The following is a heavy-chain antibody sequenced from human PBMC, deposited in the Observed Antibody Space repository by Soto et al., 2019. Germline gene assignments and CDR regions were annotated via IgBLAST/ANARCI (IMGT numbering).Heavy chain of an antibody. J-gene: IGHJ4*02. Sequence: QVQLVESGGGVVQPGRSLRLSCAASGFTFSSYAMHWVRQAPGKGLEWVAVISYDGSNKYYADSVKGRFTISRDNSKNTLYLQMNSLRAEDTAVYYCAKYCSSDVCFDYWGQGTLVTVSS. D-gene: IGHD2-8*01. CDR2: ISYDGSNK. V-gene: IGHV3-30-3*02. CDR3: AKYCSSDVCFDY. CDR1: GFTFSSYA.